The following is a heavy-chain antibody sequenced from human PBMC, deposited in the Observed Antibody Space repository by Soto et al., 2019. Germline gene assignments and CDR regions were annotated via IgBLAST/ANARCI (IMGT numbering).Heavy chain of an antibody. J-gene: IGHJ5*02. CDR2: INHSGST. D-gene: IGHD3-10*01. Sequence: SETLSLTCAFYGGSFSGYYWSWIRQPPGKGLEWIGEINHSGSTNYNPSLKSRVTISVDTSKNQFSLKLSSVTAADTAVYYCARGRGYYYGSGSYSWFDPWGQGTLVTVSS. V-gene: IGHV4-34*01. CDR1: GGSFSGYY. CDR3: ARGRGYYYGSGSYSWFDP.